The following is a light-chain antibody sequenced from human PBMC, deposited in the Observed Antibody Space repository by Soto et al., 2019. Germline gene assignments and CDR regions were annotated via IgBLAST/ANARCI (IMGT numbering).Light chain of an antibody. Sequence: DIQMTQSPSSLSASVGDRVTITCRASQSISSYLNWYQQKPGKAPKLLIYAASSLQSGVPSRFSGSGSGTDFALTISSLQPEDFATYYCQESYNLHTFGGGTKVEIK. CDR2: AAS. V-gene: IGKV1-39*01. J-gene: IGKJ4*01. CDR3: QESYNLHT. CDR1: QSISSY.